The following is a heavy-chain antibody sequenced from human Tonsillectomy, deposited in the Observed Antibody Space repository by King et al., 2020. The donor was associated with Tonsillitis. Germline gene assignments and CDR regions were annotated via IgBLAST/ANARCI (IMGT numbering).Heavy chain of an antibody. CDR1: GFSVSNPRMG. J-gene: IGHJ3*02. CDR3: ALMVGYCSGGNCQKAFEI. Sequence: VTLKESGPVLVKPTETLTLTCTVSGFSVSNPRMGVSWIRQPPGKALEWLAHIYSNDEKSYRTSLKSRLTISKDTSKSQVVLIMTNMDTVDTATYYCALMVGYCSGGNCQKAFEIWGQGTMVTVSS. D-gene: IGHD2-15*01. V-gene: IGHV2-26*01. CDR2: IYSNDEK.